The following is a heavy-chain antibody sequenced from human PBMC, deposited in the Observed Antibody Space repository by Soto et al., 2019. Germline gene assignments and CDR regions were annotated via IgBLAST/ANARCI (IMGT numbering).Heavy chain of an antibody. D-gene: IGHD4-17*01. CDR3: ARDQHYGDLTLDY. CDR2: IIPIFGTA. V-gene: IGHV1-69*13. Sequence: SVKVSCKASGGTFSSYVISWVRQAPGQGLEWMGGIIPIFGTANYAQKFQGRVTITADESTSTAYMELSSLRSEDTAVYYCARDQHYGDLTLDYWGQGTLVTVSS. J-gene: IGHJ4*02. CDR1: GGTFSSYV.